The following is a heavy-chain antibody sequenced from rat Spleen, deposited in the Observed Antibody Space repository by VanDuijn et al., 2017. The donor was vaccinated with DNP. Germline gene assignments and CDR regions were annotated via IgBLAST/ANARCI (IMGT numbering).Heavy chain of an antibody. CDR3: ATSGYGYDGYPFAY. D-gene: IGHD1-12*03. J-gene: IGHJ3*01. CDR2: SSYDGSRV. Sequence: EVQLVESGGGLVQPGRSLKLSCAASGFTFSDHNMAWVRQVPKKGLEWVASSSYDGSRVHYRDSVKGRFTISRDNDKNTLFLQMDSLRSEDTATYYCATSGYGYDGYPFAYWGQGTLVTVSS. CDR1: GFTFSDHN. V-gene: IGHV5-7*01.